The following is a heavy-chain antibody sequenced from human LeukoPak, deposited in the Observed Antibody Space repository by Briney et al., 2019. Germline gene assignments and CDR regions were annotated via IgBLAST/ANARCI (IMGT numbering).Heavy chain of an antibody. J-gene: IGHJ4*02. CDR3: ARGVGTDVDY. D-gene: IGHD1-26*01. V-gene: IGHV3-7*05. CDR2: IKQDGSEK. Sequence: GGSLRLSCAASGFTFSSYWMSWVRQAPAKGLEWAAHIKQDGSEKYYVDSVKGRFTISRDNAKNSLFLQMNSLRVEDTAVYYCARGVGTDVDYWGQDTLVTVSS. CDR1: GFTFSSYW.